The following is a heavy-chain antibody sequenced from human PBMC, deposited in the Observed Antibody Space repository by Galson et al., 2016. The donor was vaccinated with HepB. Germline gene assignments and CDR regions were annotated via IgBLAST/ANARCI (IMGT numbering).Heavy chain of an antibody. CDR1: GGTFSSYA. Sequence: SVKVSCKASGGTFSSYAISWVRQAPGQGLEWMGGIIPIFGPANYAQKFQGRVSITADESTSTAYIELGSLRSEDTAMYYCARGWFFYDTSGYPAKYYYYGMDVWGQGTTVTVSS. V-gene: IGHV1-69*13. J-gene: IGHJ6*02. CDR3: ARGWFFYDTSGYPAKYYYYGMDV. CDR2: IIPIFGPA. D-gene: IGHD3-22*01.